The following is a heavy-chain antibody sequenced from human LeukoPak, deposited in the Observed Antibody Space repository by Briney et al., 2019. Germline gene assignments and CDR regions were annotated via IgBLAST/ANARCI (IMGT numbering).Heavy chain of an antibody. CDR3: ARGAPGFPPYVDY. Sequence: PSETLSLTCAVYGGAFSGYYWSWIRQPPGKGLEWIGEINHSGSTNYNPSLKSRVTISVDTSKNQFALKLSSVTAADTAVYYCARGAPGFPPYVDYWGQGTLVTVSS. V-gene: IGHV4-34*01. CDR1: GGAFSGYY. CDR2: INHSGST. J-gene: IGHJ4*02.